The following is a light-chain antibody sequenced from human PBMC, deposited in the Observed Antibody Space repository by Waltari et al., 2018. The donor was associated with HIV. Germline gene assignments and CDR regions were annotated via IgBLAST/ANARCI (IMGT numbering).Light chain of an antibody. Sequence: QSALTQPASVSGSPGQSITISCTGTSSDVGGYNLVSWYQQHPGKAPKLMIYEVSKRASGVYNRFSGSKSGNTASLTISVLQADDESDYDCCAYAGSTTYVIFGGGTKLTV. V-gene: IGLV2-23*02. CDR2: EVS. CDR1: SSDVGGYNL. J-gene: IGLJ2*01. CDR3: CAYAGSTTYVI.